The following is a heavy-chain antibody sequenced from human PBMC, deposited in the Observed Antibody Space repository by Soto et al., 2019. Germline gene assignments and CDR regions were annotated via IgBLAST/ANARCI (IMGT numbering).Heavy chain of an antibody. CDR3: TTDLRYRGSYNDAFDI. V-gene: IGHV3-15*01. J-gene: IGHJ3*02. CDR2: IKSKTDGGTT. D-gene: IGHD1-26*01. Sequence: GGSLRLSCAASGFTFSNAWMSWVRQAPGKGLEWVGRIKSKTDGGTTDYAAPVKGRFTISRDDTKTTLYLQMNSLKTEDTAVYDWTTDLRYRGSYNDAFDIWGQGTMVTVSS. CDR1: GFTFSNAW.